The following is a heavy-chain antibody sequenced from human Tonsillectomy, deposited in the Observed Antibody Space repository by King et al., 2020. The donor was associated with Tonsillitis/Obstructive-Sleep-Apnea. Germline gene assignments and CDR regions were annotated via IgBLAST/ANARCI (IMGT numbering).Heavy chain of an antibody. CDR3: ARPSGTYPY. J-gene: IGHJ4*02. V-gene: IGHV4-39*01. CDR1: GGSISSRSYY. CDR2: IYYSGST. D-gene: IGHD1-26*01. Sequence: LQLQESGPGLVKPSETLSLTCTVSGGSISSRSYYWGWIRQAPRKGLEWIGSIYYSGSTYYNPTLKSRVTISVDTSKNQFSLKLSSVTAADTAVYYCARPSGTYPYWGQGTPVTVSS.